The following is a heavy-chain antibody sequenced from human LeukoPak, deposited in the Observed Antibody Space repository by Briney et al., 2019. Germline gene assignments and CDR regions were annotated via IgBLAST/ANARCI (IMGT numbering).Heavy chain of an antibody. D-gene: IGHD4-23*01. J-gene: IGHJ5*02. CDR2: IYYTGST. V-gene: IGHV4-59*01. CDR3: ARGDFGGNSWWFDP. Sequence: SETLSLTCSVSGGSISSYYWNWIRQLPGKGLEWIGYIYYTGSTDYNPSLKSRVTILLDTSKNQFSLKLTSVTAADTAVYYCARGDFGGNSWWFDPWGQGTLVTVSS. CDR1: GGSISSYY.